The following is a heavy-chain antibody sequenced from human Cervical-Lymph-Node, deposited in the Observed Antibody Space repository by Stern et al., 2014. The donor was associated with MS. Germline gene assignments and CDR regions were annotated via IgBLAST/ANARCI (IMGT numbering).Heavy chain of an antibody. D-gene: IGHD2-15*01. J-gene: IGHJ6*02. Sequence: QMQLVQSGAEVKKPGVSVKVSCRASGYVFTSYEINWVRQATGQGLEWMGWMNPKSGNTGYAQKFQGRVTLTRNISTNTIYIEMSSLRSEDTAVYYCARGRCSSDSCYDYYGLDVWGQGTAVTVSS. V-gene: IGHV1-8*01. CDR3: ARGRCSSDSCYDYYGLDV. CDR2: MNPKSGNT. CDR1: GYVFTSYE.